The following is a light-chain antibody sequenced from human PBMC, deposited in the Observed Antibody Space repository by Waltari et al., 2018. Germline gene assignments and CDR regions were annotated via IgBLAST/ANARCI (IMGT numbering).Light chain of an antibody. J-gene: IGKJ4*01. CDR1: QSVSIY. Sequence: EVVLTQSPATLSLSPGERATLSCRASQSVSIYLAWYQQKPGQAPRLLIYDASNRATGIPARFSGSGSGTDFALTINSLEPEDFAVYYYQQRSIWPPLTCGGGTKVEIK. CDR3: QQRSIWPPLT. V-gene: IGKV3-11*01. CDR2: DAS.